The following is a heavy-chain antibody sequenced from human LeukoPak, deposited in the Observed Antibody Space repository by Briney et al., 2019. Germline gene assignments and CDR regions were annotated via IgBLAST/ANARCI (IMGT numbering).Heavy chain of an antibody. V-gene: IGHV3-30*02. CDR2: IRDDGSNK. CDR1: GFTFSSYG. J-gene: IGHJ4*02. Sequence: PGGSLRLSCAASGFTFSSYGMHWVRQAPGKGLEWVAFIRDDGSNKYYADSVKGRFTISRDNSKNTLYLQMNSLRAEDTAVYYCARGRTIFGVVIFDYWGQGTLVTVSS. D-gene: IGHD3-3*01. CDR3: ARGRTIFGVVIFDY.